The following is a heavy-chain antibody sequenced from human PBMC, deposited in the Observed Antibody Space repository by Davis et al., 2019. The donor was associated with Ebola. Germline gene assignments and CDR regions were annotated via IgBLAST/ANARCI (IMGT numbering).Heavy chain of an antibody. CDR1: GYSFTSYW. CDR3: ARRATVTTSAWFDP. CDR2: IYPGDSDT. D-gene: IGHD4-17*01. Sequence: GESLKLSCKGSGYSFTSYWIGWVRQMPGKCLEWMGIIYPGDSDTSYSPSFQGQVTISADKSISTAYLQWSSLKASDTAMYYCARRATVTTSAWFDPWGQGTLVTVSS. V-gene: IGHV5-51*01. J-gene: IGHJ5*02.